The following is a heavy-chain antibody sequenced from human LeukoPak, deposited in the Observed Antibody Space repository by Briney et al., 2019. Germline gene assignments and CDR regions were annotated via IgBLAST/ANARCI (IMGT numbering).Heavy chain of an antibody. D-gene: IGHD3-22*01. CDR2: ISYDGSNK. Sequence: GGSLRLSCAASGFTFSSYAMHWVRQAPGKGREGVAVISYDGSNKYYADSVKGRFTISRDNSKNTLYLQMNSLRAEDTAVYYCARNLYYYDSSGYYYYWGQGTLVTVSS. V-gene: IGHV3-30*14. CDR3: ARNLYYYDSSGYYYY. CDR1: GFTFSSYA. J-gene: IGHJ4*02.